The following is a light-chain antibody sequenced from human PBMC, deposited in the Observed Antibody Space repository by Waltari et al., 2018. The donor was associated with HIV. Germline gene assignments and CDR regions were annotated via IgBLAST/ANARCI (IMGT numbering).Light chain of an antibody. J-gene: IGKJ1*01. CDR2: DAS. CDR3: QQYNNWPRT. V-gene: IGKV3-15*01. CDR1: QSIYTN. Sequence: VMTQSPATVSVYPGEGATLPCRARQSIYTNFVWYQKKPVQAPRLLIYDASTRATGIPARFSGSGSGTEFTLTISSLQSEDSAIYYCQQYNNWPRTFGQGTKVEIK.